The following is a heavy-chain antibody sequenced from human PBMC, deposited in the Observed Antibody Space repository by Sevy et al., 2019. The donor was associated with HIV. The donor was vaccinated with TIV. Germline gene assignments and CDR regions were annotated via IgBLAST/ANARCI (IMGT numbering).Heavy chain of an antibody. CDR2: ISYDGSNK. CDR3: ANAGRAYGSGSVGNAFDI. Sequence: GGSLRLSCAASGFTFSSYGMHWVRQAPGKGLEWVAVISYDGSNKYYADSVKGRFTISRDYSKNTLYLQMNSLGAEDTAVYYCANAGRAYGSGSVGNAFDIWGQGTMVTVSS. J-gene: IGHJ3*02. V-gene: IGHV3-30*18. D-gene: IGHD3-10*01. CDR1: GFTFSSYG.